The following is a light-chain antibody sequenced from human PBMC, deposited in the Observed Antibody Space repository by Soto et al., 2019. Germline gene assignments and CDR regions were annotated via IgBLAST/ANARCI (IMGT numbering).Light chain of an antibody. CDR2: DFY. Sequence: QSVLTQPPSVSAAPGQNVTISCSGDGSSLGENAMCWYQVLPGAAPRVLIYDFYTRPSGIPDRFSCSTSVPSAKLPITAVQVGDEGQFYCGTWGLGLRVFGAGTKGTFL. CDR3: GTWGLGLRV. CDR1: GSSLGENA. V-gene: IGLV1-51*01. J-gene: IGLJ1*01.